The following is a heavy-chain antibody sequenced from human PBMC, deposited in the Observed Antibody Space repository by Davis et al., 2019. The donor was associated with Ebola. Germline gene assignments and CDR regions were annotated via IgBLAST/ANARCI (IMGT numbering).Heavy chain of an antibody. Sequence: ASVKVSCKASGYTFTSYAMNWVRQAPGQGLEWMGWINTNTGNPTYAQGFTGRFVFSLDTSVGTAYLHISSLKAEDTAVYYCARDPSGLFFDSWGQGTLVTVSS. CDR1: GYTFTSYA. V-gene: IGHV7-4-1*02. CDR3: ARDPSGLFFDS. CDR2: INTNTGNP. J-gene: IGHJ4*02. D-gene: IGHD3-10*01.